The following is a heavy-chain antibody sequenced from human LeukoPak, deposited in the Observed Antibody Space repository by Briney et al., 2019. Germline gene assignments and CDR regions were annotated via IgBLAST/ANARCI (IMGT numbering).Heavy chain of an antibody. Sequence: SETLSLTCTVSGGSISSYYWTWIRQPAGKGLEWIGRIYSSGSTNYNPSLKSRVIMSVDKSQNQFSLKLSSVTAADTAVYYCARARGYYDSSSYPNWFDPWGQGTLVTVSS. CDR3: ARARGYYDSSSYPNWFDP. J-gene: IGHJ5*02. D-gene: IGHD3-22*01. V-gene: IGHV4-4*07. CDR1: GGSISSYY. CDR2: IYSSGST.